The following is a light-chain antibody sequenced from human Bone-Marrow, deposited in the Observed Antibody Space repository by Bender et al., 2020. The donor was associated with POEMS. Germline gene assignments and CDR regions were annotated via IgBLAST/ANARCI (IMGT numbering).Light chain of an antibody. CDR3: QAWDSGTDYV. CDR1: KLGEKY. V-gene: IGLV3-1*01. J-gene: IGLJ1*01. Sequence: SYELTQPPSVSVSPGQTATITCSGDKLGEKYVFWYQQKPGQSPLLVIYEDKKRPSGIPERISGTNSGNTATLTISGTQPMDEADYYCQAWDSGTDYVFGSGTTLTVL. CDR2: EDK.